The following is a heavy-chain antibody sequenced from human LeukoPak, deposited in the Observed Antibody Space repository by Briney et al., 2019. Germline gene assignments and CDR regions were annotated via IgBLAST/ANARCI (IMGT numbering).Heavy chain of an antibody. Sequence: PSETLSLTCTVSGGSISSSSYYWGWIRQPPGKGLEWFGSIYYGGSTYYNPSLKSRVTISVDASKNQFSLKLSSVTAADTAVYYCARTTVYYYDSSGYPVLGNFDYWGQGTLVTVSS. V-gene: IGHV4-39*01. CDR1: GGSISSSSYY. CDR2: IYYGGST. D-gene: IGHD3-22*01. J-gene: IGHJ4*02. CDR3: ARTTVYYYDSSGYPVLGNFDY.